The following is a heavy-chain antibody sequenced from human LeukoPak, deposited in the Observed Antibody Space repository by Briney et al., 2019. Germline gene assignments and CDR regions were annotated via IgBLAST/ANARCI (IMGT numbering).Heavy chain of an antibody. CDR3: ARVWSSGYTKDY. Sequence: GGSLRLSCAASGFTFSSYSIDWVRQAPGKGLVWLSYISSSSTIYYADSVKGRFTISRDNAKNSVYLQMNSLRAEDTAVYYCARVWSSGYTKDYWGQGTLVTVSS. CDR2: ISSSSTI. D-gene: IGHD3-22*01. J-gene: IGHJ4*02. V-gene: IGHV3-48*04. CDR1: GFTFSSYS.